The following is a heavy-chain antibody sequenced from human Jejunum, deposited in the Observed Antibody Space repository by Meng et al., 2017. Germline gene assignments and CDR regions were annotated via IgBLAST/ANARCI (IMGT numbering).Heavy chain of an antibody. CDR3: ARKLYYYDNIDKGWLDS. CDR1: GFPFSTYH. Sequence: EAQSVASGGGLVQPGESLRLSCAASGFPFSTYHMSWVRQSPGKGLEWVATIKQDGSQNSCVDSVKDRFAISRDNARNSLYLQMNNLRIEDSAVYYCARKLYYYDNIDKGWLDSWGQGTLVTVSS. V-gene: IGHV3-7*01. D-gene: IGHD3-22*01. J-gene: IGHJ5*01. CDR2: IKQDGSQN.